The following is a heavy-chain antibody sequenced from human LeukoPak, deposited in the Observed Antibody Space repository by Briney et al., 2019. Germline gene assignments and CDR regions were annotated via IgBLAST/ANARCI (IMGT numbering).Heavy chain of an antibody. V-gene: IGHV3-21*01. CDR2: ISSSSSYI. CDR1: GFTFSSYS. CDR3: ARDRVGQWLKDGMDV. D-gene: IGHD6-19*01. Sequence: GGSLRLSCAASGFTFSSYSMNWVRQAPGKGLEWVSSISSSSSYIYYADSVKGRFTISRDNAKNSLYLQMNSLRAEDTAVYYCARDRVGQWLKDGMDVWGQGTTVTVSS. J-gene: IGHJ6*02.